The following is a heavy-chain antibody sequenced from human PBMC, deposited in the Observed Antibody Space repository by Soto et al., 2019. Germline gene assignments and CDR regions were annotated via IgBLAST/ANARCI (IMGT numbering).Heavy chain of an antibody. CDR1: GYSFTSYW. CDR3: ARHPYCTNGVCSSNWFDP. Sequence: GESLKISCKGSGYSFTSYWLGWVRQMPGKGLEWMGIIYPGDSDTRYSPSFQGQVTISADKSISTAYLQWSSLKASDTAMYYCARHPYCTNGVCSSNWFDPWGQGTLVTVSS. CDR2: IYPGDSDT. J-gene: IGHJ5*02. V-gene: IGHV5-51*01. D-gene: IGHD2-8*01.